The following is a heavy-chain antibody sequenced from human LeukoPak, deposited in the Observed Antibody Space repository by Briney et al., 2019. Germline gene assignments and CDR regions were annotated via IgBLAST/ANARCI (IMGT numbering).Heavy chain of an antibody. CDR2: INAGNGNT. J-gene: IGHJ3*02. V-gene: IGHV1-3*01. Sequence: GASVKVSCKASGYTFTSYAMHWVRQAPGQRLEWMGWINAGNGNTKYSQKFQGRVTITRDTSASTAYMELSSLRSEDTAVYYCAREGTHCSGGSCYSDDAFDIWGQGTMVTVSS. D-gene: IGHD2-15*01. CDR3: AREGTHCSGGSCYSDDAFDI. CDR1: GYTFTSYA.